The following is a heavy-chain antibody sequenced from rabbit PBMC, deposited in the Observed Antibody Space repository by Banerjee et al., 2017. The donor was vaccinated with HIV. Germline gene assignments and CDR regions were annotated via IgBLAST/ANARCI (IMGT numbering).Heavy chain of an antibody. CDR1: GFSFSSGYD. CDR3: ARTRGRFSDGNGDFNL. V-gene: IGHV1S40*01. CDR2: IYAGYSDS. J-gene: IGHJ4*01. D-gene: IGHD6-1*01. Sequence: QSLVESGGGLVKPGASLTLTCKASGFSFSSGYDMCWVRQAPGKGLEWIACIYAGYSDSKYATWAKGRFTISKTSSTTVTLQMTSLTAADTATYFCARTRGRFSDGNGDFNLWGQGTLVTVS.